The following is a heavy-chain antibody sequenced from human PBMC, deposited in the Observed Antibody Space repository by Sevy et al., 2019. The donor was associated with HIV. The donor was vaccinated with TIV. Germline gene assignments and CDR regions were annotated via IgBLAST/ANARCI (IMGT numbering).Heavy chain of an antibody. CDR3: AREACGYDYAYGLDV. CDR1: GGTIVSSGHY. Sequence: SETLSLTCSVSGGTIVSSGHYWGWIRQTPGKGLEWIGSIYYNGHTYYNPSLKSRLTISIDTSKNQFSLNLGSVTAADTGLYFCAREACGYDYAYGLDVWGQGTTVTVSS. J-gene: IGHJ6*02. V-gene: IGHV4-39*02. CDR2: IYYNGHT. D-gene: IGHD5-12*01.